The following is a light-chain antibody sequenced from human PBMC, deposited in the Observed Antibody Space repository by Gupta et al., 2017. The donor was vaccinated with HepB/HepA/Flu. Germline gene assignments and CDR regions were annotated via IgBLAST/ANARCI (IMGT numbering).Light chain of an antibody. V-gene: IGKV3-20*01. J-gene: IGKJ2*04. CDR1: QSVSSSY. CDR3: QQYGSSPCS. Sequence: DIVLTQSPGTLSLSPGERATLSCRASQSVSSSYLVWYQQKPGQAPRLLIYGASTRATGIPDRFSGGGSGTDFTLTISRLEPEDFAVYYCQQYGSSPCSFGQGTKLEIK. CDR2: GAS.